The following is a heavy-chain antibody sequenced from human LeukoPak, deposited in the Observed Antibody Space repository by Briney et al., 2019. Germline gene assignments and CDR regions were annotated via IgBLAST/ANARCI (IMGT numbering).Heavy chain of an antibody. D-gene: IGHD4-17*01. CDR3: ARDLNGDYAFDY. J-gene: IGHJ4*02. Sequence: GGSLRLSCAVSGFTLRSYSMNWVRQAPGKGLEWVSSITSSNSYIDYAESVKGRFTISRDNAKNSLYLQMNSLRAEDTAVYYCARDLNGDYAFDYWGQGTLVTVSP. CDR1: GFTLRSYS. CDR2: ITSSNSYI. V-gene: IGHV3-21*01.